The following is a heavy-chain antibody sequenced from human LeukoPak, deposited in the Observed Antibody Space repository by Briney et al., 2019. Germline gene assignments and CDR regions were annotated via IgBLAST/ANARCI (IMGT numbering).Heavy chain of an antibody. CDR2: IYPGDSDT. D-gene: IGHD6-19*01. CDR1: GYSFTTYW. V-gene: IGHV5-51*01. J-gene: IGHJ4*02. Sequence: PGESLKISCKVSGYSFTTYWIGWVRQMPGKGLEWMGIIYPGDSDTKYSPSFQGQVTISADKSISTAYVQWSSLKASDTAMYYCARLAAPGTAEDSSGWYLDYWGQGTLVTVSS. CDR3: ARLAAPGTAEDSSGWYLDY.